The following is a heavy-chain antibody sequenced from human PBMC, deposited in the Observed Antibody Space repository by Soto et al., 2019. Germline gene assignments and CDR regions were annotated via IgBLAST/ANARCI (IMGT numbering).Heavy chain of an antibody. CDR3: GRVDYYGSGSYYGMDV. Sequence: SETLSLTCTVSGGSISSYYWSWIRQPPGKGLEWIGDIYYIGRTNYNPSLKSRVTVSVDTSKNQFSLKLSSVTAADPAVYYCGRVDYYGSGSYYGMDVWGQETTDTVSS. V-gene: IGHV4-59*01. CDR2: IYYIGRT. J-gene: IGHJ6*02. CDR1: GGSISSYY. D-gene: IGHD3-10*01.